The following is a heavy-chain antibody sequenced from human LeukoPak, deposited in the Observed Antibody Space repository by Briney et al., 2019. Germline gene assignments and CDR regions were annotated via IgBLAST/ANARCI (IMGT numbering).Heavy chain of an antibody. Sequence: GGSLRLSCAASGFTFGTYTMNWVRQAPGKGLEWVSSISSDSTYIYYADSVQGRFTISRDNAKNSLYLQMNSLRLEDTAVYYCAAGTAADFWGQGTLVTVSS. V-gene: IGHV3-21*04. D-gene: IGHD6-13*01. CDR2: ISSDSTYI. CDR1: GFTFGTYT. J-gene: IGHJ4*02. CDR3: AAGTAADF.